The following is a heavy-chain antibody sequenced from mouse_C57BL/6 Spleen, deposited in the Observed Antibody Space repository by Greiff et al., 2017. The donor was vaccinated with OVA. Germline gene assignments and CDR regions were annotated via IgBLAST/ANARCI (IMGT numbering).Heavy chain of an antibody. V-gene: IGHV1-55*01. CDR3: ARDYYYGSSYGYFDV. CDR1: GYTFTSYW. J-gene: IGHJ1*03. CDR2: IYPGSGST. D-gene: IGHD1-1*01. Sequence: QVQLQQPGAELVKPGASVKMSCKASGYTFTSYWITWVKQRPGQGLEWIGDIYPGSGSTNYNEKFKSKATLPVDTSSSTAYMQLSSLTSEDSAVYYCARDYYYGSSYGYFDVWGTGTTVTVSS.